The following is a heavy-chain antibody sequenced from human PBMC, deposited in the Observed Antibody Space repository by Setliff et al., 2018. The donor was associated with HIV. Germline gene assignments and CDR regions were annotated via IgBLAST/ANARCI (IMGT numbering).Heavy chain of an antibody. CDR2: SNPNTGGT. Sequence: ASVKVSCKASGYMFSIYYMHWVRQVPGQGLEWMGWSNPNTGGTKYAQKFQGRVTMTMDTSTTTAYLELSRLGSDDTAVYYCAADNYNCNSFDSWGQGSLVTVSS. CDR3: AADNYNCNSFDS. D-gene: IGHD3-3*01. J-gene: IGHJ4*02. CDR1: GYMFSIYY. V-gene: IGHV1-2*02.